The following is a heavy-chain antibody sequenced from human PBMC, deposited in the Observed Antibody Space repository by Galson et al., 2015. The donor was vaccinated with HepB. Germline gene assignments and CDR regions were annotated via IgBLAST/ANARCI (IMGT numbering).Heavy chain of an antibody. V-gene: IGHV3-30*18. J-gene: IGHJ4*02. CDR1: GFTFSSYS. D-gene: IGHD5-18*01. CDR3: AKDRGGGYRY. Sequence: SLRLSCAASGFTFSSYSMNWVRQAPGKGLEWVAVISYDGSNKYYADSVKGRFTISRDNSKNMLYLQMNSLRAEDTAVYYCAKDRGGGYRYWGQGTLVTVSS. CDR2: ISYDGSNK.